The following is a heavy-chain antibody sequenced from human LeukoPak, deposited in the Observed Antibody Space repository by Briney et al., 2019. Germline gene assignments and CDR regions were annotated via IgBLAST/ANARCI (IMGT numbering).Heavy chain of an antibody. D-gene: IGHD2-15*01. CDR2: VYYSGSA. Sequence: SETLSLTCTVSGGSISSSNYYWGWIRQPPGKGLEWIGSVYYSGSAYYNPSLKSGVTISVDTSKNPFSLKLSSVTAADTAVYSCARLDGYCSGGSCYSVSFVDPWGQGTLVTVSS. CDR1: GGSISSSNYY. CDR3: ARLDGYCSGGSCYSVSFVDP. J-gene: IGHJ5*02. V-gene: IGHV4-39*01.